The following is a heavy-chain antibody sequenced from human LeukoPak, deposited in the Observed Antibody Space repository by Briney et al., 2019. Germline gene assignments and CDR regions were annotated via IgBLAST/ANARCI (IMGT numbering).Heavy chain of an antibody. CDR1: GFTFSNYW. CDR2: INSDGRII. V-gene: IGHV3-74*01. Sequence: GGSLRLSCAASGFTFSNYWMHWVRQVPGKGLVWVSHINSDGRIINYADSVKGRFTISRDNAKNTLYLQMNSLRAEDTAVYYCARDRGAYSYYYNGVDVWGQGTTVTVSS. CDR3: ARDRGAYSYYYNGVDV. D-gene: IGHD3-10*01. J-gene: IGHJ6*02.